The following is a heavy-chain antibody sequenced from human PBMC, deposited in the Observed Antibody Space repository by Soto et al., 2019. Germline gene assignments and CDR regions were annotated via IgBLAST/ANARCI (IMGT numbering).Heavy chain of an antibody. J-gene: IGHJ4*02. CDR2: ITWNSGSI. CDR3: AKALRAGGVSVADY. D-gene: IGHD3-16*01. CDR1: GFTFDNYA. Sequence: EVLLVESGGGLVQPGRSLRLSCSASGFTFDNYAMHWVRQAPGKGLEWVSGITWNSGSIGYADSVKGRFTISRDNAKNSLYLQMNSLRAEDTAFYYCAKALRAGGVSVADYWGQGTLVTVSP. V-gene: IGHV3-9*01.